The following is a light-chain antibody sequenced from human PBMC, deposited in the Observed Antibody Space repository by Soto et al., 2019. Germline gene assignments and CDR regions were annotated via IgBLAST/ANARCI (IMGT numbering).Light chain of an antibody. CDR3: QQSYSTPNN. Sequence: DIQMTQSPSSLSASVRYTVTITCRASQIISTYLNWYQQKPGKAPKLPIYEASSLQSGVPSRFSGSGSGTDFTLSISSLQPEDFETYFCQQSYSTPNNFGQGTRLEIK. J-gene: IGKJ5*01. CDR1: QIISTY. V-gene: IGKV1-39*01. CDR2: EAS.